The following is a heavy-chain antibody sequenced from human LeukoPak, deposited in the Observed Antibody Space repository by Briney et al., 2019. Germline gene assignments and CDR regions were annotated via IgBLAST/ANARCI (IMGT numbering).Heavy chain of an antibody. CDR2: IYYSGST. CDR1: GGSISSSSYY. V-gene: IGHV4-39*07. J-gene: IGHJ4*02. CDR3: ARHLRGDTAMVTDY. Sequence: SETLSLTCTASGGSISSSSYYWGWIRQPPGKGLEWIGSIYYSGSTYYNPSLKSRVTISVDTSKNQFSLKLSSVTAADTAVYYCARHLRGDTAMVTDYWGQGTLVTVSS. D-gene: IGHD5-18*01.